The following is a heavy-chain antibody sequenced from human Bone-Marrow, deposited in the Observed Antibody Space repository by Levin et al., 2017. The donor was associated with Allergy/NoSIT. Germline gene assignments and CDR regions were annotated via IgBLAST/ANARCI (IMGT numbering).Heavy chain of an antibody. D-gene: IGHD6-19*01. Sequence: LSLTCAASGFTFTTYWMTWVRQAPGKGLEWVANIKQDGSETYYVDSVKGRFTISRDNDKNSVYLQMNSLRVDDTAVYYGAREEGWGYHFGMDVWGQGTTVTVSS. CDR2: IKQDGSET. CDR3: AREEGWGYHFGMDV. V-gene: IGHV3-7*01. J-gene: IGHJ6*02. CDR1: GFTFTTYW.